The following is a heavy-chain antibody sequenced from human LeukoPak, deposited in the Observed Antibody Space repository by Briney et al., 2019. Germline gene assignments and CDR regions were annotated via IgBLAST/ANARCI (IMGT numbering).Heavy chain of an antibody. J-gene: IGHJ4*02. Sequence: ASVKVSCKASGYTFTGYYIHWVRQAPGQGLEWMGWINPNSGGTNYAQKFQGRVTMTRDTSISTAYMELSRLRSDDTAVYYCARARRNYDSLDYWGKGTLVTVSS. CDR3: ARARRNYDSLDY. CDR2: INPNSGGT. D-gene: IGHD3-22*01. CDR1: GYTFTGYY. V-gene: IGHV1-2*02.